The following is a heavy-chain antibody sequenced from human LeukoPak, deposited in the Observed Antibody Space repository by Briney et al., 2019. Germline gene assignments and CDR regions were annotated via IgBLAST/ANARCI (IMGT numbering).Heavy chain of an antibody. CDR3: ARDSYSYGPFDY. CDR2: VSGSDGST. CDR1: GFTFS. V-gene: IGHV3-23*01. J-gene: IGHJ4*02. Sequence: GGSLRLSCAASGFTFSMSWVRQAPGKGLEWVSTVSGSDGSTYYADSVKGRFTISRDNARNSLYLQMNSLRAEDTAVYYCARDSYSYGPFDYWGQGTLVTVSS. D-gene: IGHD5-18*01.